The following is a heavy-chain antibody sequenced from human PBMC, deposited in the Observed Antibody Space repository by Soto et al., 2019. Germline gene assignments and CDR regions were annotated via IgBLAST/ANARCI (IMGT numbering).Heavy chain of an antibody. CDR2: IFSNDEK. D-gene: IGHD6-19*01. Sequence: QVTLKESGPVLVKPTETLTLTCTVSGFSLSNARMGVSWIRQPPGKALEWLAHIFSNDEKSYSTSLKSRLTIXXEXPTXQVALTMSNMDPVETATYYCARNTGYSSGWYYIDYWGQGTLVTVSS. CDR1: GFSLSNARMG. V-gene: IGHV2-26*01. J-gene: IGHJ4*02. CDR3: ARNTGYSSGWYYIDY.